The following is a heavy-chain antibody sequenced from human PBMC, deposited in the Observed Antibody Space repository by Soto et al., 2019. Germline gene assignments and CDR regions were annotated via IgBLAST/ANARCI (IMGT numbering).Heavy chain of an antibody. CDR1: GGSFSGYY. Sequence: WGTLSLTCAVYGGSFSGYYWSWIRQPPGKGLEWIGEINHSGSTNYNPSLKSRVTISVDTSKNQFSLKLSSVTAADTAVYYCARGGEMATPTDYWGQGTLVTVSS. J-gene: IGHJ4*02. V-gene: IGHV4-34*01. CDR3: ARGGEMATPTDY. CDR2: INHSGST. D-gene: IGHD5-12*01.